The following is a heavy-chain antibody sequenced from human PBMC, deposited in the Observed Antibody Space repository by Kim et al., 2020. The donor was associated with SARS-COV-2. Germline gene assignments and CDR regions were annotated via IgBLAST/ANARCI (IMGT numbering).Heavy chain of an antibody. Sequence: SETLSLTCAVSGGSISSSNWWSWVLQPPGKGLEWIGEIYHSGRTNYNPSLKSLVTISVEKSKNQFSLKLSSVTAADTAVYYCASAESIAGWYDQTTYGTGVWGQGTTVTVSS. J-gene: IGHJ6*02. V-gene: IGHV4-4*02. CDR2: IYHSGRT. CDR1: GGSISSSNW. CDR3: ASAESIAGWYDQTTYGTGV. D-gene: IGHD6-19*01.